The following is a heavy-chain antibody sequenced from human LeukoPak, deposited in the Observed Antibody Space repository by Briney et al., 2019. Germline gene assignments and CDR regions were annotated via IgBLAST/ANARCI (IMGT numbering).Heavy chain of an antibody. CDR1: GGTFSSYA. J-gene: IGHJ4*02. D-gene: IGHD6-19*01. V-gene: IGHV1-69*04. Sequence: GASVKVSCKASGGTFSSYAISWVRQAPGQGLEWMGRIIPILGIANYAQKFQGRVTITADKSTSTAYMELSSLRSEDTAVYYCASRGGLEYSSGWYYFDYWGQGILVTVSS. CDR3: ASRGGLEYSSGWYYFDY. CDR2: IIPILGIA.